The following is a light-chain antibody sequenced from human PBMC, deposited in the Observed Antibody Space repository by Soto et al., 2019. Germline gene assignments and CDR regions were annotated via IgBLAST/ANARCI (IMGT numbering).Light chain of an antibody. CDR3: LQYASSSWT. CDR1: QSVISSY. CDR2: GTF. Sequence: EIVLTQSPGTLSLSPGERATLSCRDSQSVISSYLAWYQQKPGQAPRLLIYGTFNRATGIPDRFSGSGSATDFTLTITRLEPEDFAVYYCLQYASSSWTFGQGTKVEI. V-gene: IGKV3-20*01. J-gene: IGKJ1*01.